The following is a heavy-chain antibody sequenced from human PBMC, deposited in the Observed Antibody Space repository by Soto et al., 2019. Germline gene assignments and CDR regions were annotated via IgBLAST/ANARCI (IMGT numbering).Heavy chain of an antibody. J-gene: IGHJ4*02. CDR3: ARGGHIAVVTASFDY. CDR1: GYTFNTYY. D-gene: IGHD2-21*02. Sequence: SVKVSCKPSGYTFNTYYLHWLRQAPGQALEWMGVIHPSGGGTTYAQKFLGRVTVTRDTSTTTVFLELSSLRSDDTAVYYCARGGHIAVVTASFDYWGQGTLVTVSS. V-gene: IGHV1-46*02. CDR2: IHPSGGGT.